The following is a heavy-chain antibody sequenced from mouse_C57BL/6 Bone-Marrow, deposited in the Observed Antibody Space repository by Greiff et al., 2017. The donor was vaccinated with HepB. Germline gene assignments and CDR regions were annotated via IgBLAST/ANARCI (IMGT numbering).Heavy chain of an antibody. CDR3: ARDRYKGGYYFDY. CDR2: ISDGGSYT. CDR1: GFTFSSYA. D-gene: IGHD1-3*01. J-gene: IGHJ2*01. Sequence: EVQGVESGGGLVKPGGSLKLSCAASGFTFSSYAMSWVRQTPEKRLEWVATISDGGSYTYYPDNVKGRFTISRDNAKNYLYLQMSHLKSEDTAMYYCARDRYKGGYYFDYWGQGTTLTVSS. V-gene: IGHV5-4*01.